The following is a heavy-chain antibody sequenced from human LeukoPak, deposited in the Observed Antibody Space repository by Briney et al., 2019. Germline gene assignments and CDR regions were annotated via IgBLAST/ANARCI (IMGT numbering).Heavy chain of an antibody. V-gene: IGHV5-51*01. CDR3: ATYSGVWDLLN. J-gene: IGHJ4*02. CDR1: GDSFSNYW. D-gene: IGHD1-26*01. CDR2: IYPGDSDT. Sequence: GESLKISCKGSGDSFSNYWMGWVRQMPGKGLEWMGIIYPGDSDTRYSPSFQGHVTISADNSISTAYLQWSSLKASDTAMYYCATYSGVWDLLNWGQGTLVAVSS.